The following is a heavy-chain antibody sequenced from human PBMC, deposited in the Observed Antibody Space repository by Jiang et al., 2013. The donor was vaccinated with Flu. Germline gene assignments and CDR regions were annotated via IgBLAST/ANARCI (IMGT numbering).Heavy chain of an antibody. CDR1: IHFSAYE. Sequence: QLVESWGRLGTAWRVPETLLCNLWIHFSAYEMHWVRQSPGKGLEWVSYVSPSGGTIYYADSVKGRFTISRDNANSSLHLQMDSLRVDDTAIYYCARDALPTYTSAWDTWFDPWGQGTLVTVSS. D-gene: IGHD6-19*01. J-gene: IGHJ5*02. CDR2: VSPSGGTI. CDR3: ARDALPTYTSAWDTWFDP. V-gene: IGHV3-48*03.